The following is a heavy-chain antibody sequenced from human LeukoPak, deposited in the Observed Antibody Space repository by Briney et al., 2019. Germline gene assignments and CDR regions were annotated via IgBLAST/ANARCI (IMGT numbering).Heavy chain of an antibody. CDR2: MNPNSGNT. J-gene: IGHJ6*02. D-gene: IGHD3-10*01. CDR1: GYTFTSYD. CDR3: ARGGLGITMVRGVKDGMDV. Sequence: ASVTVSCKASGYTFTSYDINWVRQATGQGLEWMGWMNPNSGNTGYAQKFQGRVTMTRNTSISTAYMELSSLRSEDTAVYYCARGGLGITMVRGVKDGMDVWGQGTTVTVSS. V-gene: IGHV1-8*01.